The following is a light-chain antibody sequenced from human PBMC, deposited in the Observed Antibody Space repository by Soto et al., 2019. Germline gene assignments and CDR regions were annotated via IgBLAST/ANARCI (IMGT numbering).Light chain of an antibody. CDR3: AEGEDTRRGPL. CDR2: NNN. V-gene: IGLV1-44*01. J-gene: IGLJ2*01. Sequence: QSVLTQPPSASGTPGQRVTISCSGSSSNIASNTVNWYQQLPGTAPKLLIYNNNHRPSGVLDRFSGSRSGTSASLAISGLQSGDGGDIYWAEGEDTRRGPLCGGGTKRTVL. CDR1: SSNIASNT.